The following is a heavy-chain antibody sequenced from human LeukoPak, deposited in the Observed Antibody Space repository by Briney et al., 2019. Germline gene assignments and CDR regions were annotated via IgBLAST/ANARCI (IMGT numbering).Heavy chain of an antibody. CDR1: GDSISSYN. Sequence: SETLSLTCTVSGDSISSYNWNWIRQPPGRALEWIGHIYYSGSTNYNPSLKSRLTISIDTSKNQFTLMLSSVTAADTAVYYCARGNRAVVYKSPNFDYWGQGTLVTVSS. D-gene: IGHD6-19*01. J-gene: IGHJ4*02. V-gene: IGHV4-59*08. CDR2: IYYSGST. CDR3: ARGNRAVVYKSPNFDY.